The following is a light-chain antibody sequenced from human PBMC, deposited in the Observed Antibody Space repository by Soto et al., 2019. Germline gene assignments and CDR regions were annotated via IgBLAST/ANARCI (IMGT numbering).Light chain of an antibody. CDR2: DVS. CDR3: SSYTSSSTLFYV. CDR1: SSDVGGYNY. V-gene: IGLV2-14*01. J-gene: IGLJ1*01. Sequence: QSALTQPASVSWSPGQSITISCTGTSSDVGGYNYVSWYQQHPGKAPKLMIYDVSNRPSGVSNRFSGSKSGNTASLTISGLQDEDEADYYCSSYTSSSTLFYVFGTGTKLTVL.